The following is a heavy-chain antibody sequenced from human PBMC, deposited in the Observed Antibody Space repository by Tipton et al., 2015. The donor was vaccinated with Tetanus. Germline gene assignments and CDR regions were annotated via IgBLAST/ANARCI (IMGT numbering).Heavy chain of an antibody. V-gene: IGHV3-64*01. D-gene: IGHD6-19*01. Sequence: SLRLSCAASGFTFSNYPMHWVRQAPGRGLEYVSSIHTNGGSPLYANSVKGRFTISRDNSKNMLYLQMDSLRGEDMAVYYCARDRDGGWSFDPWGHGTLVSASS. CDR2: IHTNGGSP. CDR1: GFTFSNYP. J-gene: IGHJ5*02. CDR3: ARDRDGGWSFDP.